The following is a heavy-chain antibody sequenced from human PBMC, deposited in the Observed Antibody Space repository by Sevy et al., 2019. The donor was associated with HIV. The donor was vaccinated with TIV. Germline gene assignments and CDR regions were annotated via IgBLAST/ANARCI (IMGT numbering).Heavy chain of an antibody. CDR1: GFTFSSYS. CDR2: ISSSSSTI. Sequence: EGSLRLSCAASGFTFSSYSMNWVHQAPGKELEWVSYISSSSSTIYYADSVKGRFTISRDNAKNSLYLQMNSLRDEDTAVYYCARGIVVAITTSIENFDYWGQGTLVTVSS. J-gene: IGHJ4*02. D-gene: IGHD3-22*01. CDR3: ARGIVVAITTSIENFDY. V-gene: IGHV3-48*02.